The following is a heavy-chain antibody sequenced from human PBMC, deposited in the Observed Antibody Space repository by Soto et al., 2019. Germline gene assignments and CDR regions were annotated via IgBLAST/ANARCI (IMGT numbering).Heavy chain of an antibody. D-gene: IGHD3-10*01. CDR2: IHYSGAT. J-gene: IGHJ4*02. CDR1: GASISSSNQY. Sequence: SETLSLTCTVSGASISSSNQYWGWIRQPPGKGLEWIGTIHYSGATYYNPSLKSRVTISVDTSKNQFSLKLTSVTAADTAVYSCASRIPLVRGVISRELDYWGQGTKVTVSS. V-gene: IGHV4-39*01. CDR3: ASRIPLVRGVISRELDY.